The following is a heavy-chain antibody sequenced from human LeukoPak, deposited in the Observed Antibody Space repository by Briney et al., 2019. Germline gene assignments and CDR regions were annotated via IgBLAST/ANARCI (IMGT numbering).Heavy chain of an antibody. Sequence: SETLSLTCTVSGGSISSYYWSWIRQPPGKGLERIGYIYYSGSTNYNPSLKSRVTISVDTSKNQFSLKLSSVTAADTAVYYCARDIYGDYAYWGQGTLVTVSS. D-gene: IGHD4-17*01. CDR3: ARDIYGDYAY. V-gene: IGHV4-59*01. CDR1: GGSISSYY. J-gene: IGHJ4*02. CDR2: IYYSGST.